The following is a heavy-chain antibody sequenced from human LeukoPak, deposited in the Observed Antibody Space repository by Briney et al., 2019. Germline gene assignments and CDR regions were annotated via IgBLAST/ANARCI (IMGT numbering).Heavy chain of an antibody. CDR2: IYHSRST. CDR3: ARAQDEYSSSRL. CDR1: GYSISSGYY. Sequence: PSETLSLTCAVSGYSISSGYYWGWIRQPPGKGLEWIGSIYHSRSTYYNPSLKSRVTISVDTSKNQFSLKVSSVTAADTAVYYCARAQDEYSSSRLWGQGNLVTVSS. J-gene: IGHJ4*02. D-gene: IGHD6-13*01. V-gene: IGHV4-38-2*01.